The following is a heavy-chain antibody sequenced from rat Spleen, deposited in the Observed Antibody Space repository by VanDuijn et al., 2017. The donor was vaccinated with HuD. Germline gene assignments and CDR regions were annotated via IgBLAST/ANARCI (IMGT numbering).Heavy chain of an antibody. CDR2: ISTGVGNT. V-gene: IGHV5-27*01. D-gene: IGHD2-2*01. J-gene: IGHJ1*01. CDR1: GLSFSNYY. CDR3: AGAGYLRDWYFDF. Sequence: EVQLVESGGGFVQFGRSLKLSCVASGLSFSNYYMAWVRQAPTKGLEWVAYISTGVGNTYYRDSVKGRFTISRDNAKSTLYLEMDSLRSDDTATYYCAGAGYLRDWYFDFWGLGTMVAVSS.